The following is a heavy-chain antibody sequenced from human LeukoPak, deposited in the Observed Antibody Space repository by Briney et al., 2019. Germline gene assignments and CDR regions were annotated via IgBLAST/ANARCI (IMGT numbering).Heavy chain of an antibody. D-gene: IGHD3-22*01. CDR1: GYTFTSYD. CDR3: ARGGRNYYDSSGYYSPEFDY. J-gene: IGHJ4*02. V-gene: IGHV1-8*01. Sequence: ASVKVSCKASGYTFTSYDINWVRQATGQGLEWMGWMNPNSGNTGYAQKFQGRVTMTRNTSISTAHMELSSLRSEDTAVYYCARGGRNYYDSSGYYSPEFDYWGQGTLVTVSS. CDR2: MNPNSGNT.